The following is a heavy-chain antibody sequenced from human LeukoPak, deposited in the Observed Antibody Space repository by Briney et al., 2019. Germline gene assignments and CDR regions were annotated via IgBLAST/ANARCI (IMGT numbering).Heavy chain of an antibody. CDR2: MYNSDSP. CDR3: ARESAVAGITALDY. J-gene: IGHJ4*02. V-gene: IGHV4-4*07. CDR1: GGSISSYY. Sequence: SETLSLTCTVSGGSISSYYGTSIRQHAGKRLEWIGRMYNSDSPYYNPSIKSLVTMSVDTSKNQVSLRLTSVAAADTAVYYCARESAVAGITALDYWGQGTLATVSS. D-gene: IGHD6-19*01.